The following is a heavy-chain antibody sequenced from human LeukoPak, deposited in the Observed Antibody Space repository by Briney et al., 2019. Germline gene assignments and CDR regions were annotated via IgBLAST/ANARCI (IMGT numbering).Heavy chain of an antibody. CDR1: GYTFTGYY. V-gene: IGHV1-46*01. J-gene: IGHJ5*02. CDR3: AREVLYSSWGEKQTFDP. D-gene: IGHD6-6*01. CDR2: INPSGGST. Sequence: ASVKVSCKASGYTFTGYYMHWVRQAPGQGLEWMGIINPSGGSTSYAQKFQGRVTMTRDMSTSTVYMELSSLRSEDTAVYYCAREVLYSSWGEKQTFDPWGQGTLVTVSS.